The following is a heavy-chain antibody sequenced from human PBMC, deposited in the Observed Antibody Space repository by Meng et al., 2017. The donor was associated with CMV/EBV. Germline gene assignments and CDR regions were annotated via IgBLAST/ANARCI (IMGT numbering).Heavy chain of an antibody. CDR3: ARAPYDSSGYLVALGDY. J-gene: IGHJ4*02. D-gene: IGHD3-22*01. V-gene: IGHV4-31*02. Sequence: SISSGGYYWSRIRQHPGKGLEWIGYIYYSGSTYYNPSLKSRVTISVDTSKNQFSLKLSSVTAADTAVYYCARAPYDSSGYLVALGDYWGQGTLVTVSS. CDR2: IYYSGST. CDR1: SISSGGYY.